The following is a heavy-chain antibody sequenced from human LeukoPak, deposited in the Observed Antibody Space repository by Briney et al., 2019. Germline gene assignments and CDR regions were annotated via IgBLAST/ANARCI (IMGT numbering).Heavy chain of an antibody. CDR1: EFPFSTYT. J-gene: IGHJ6*04. Sequence: GGSLRLSCAASEFPFSTYTINWIRQAPGKGLEWVSSISGTSNYIYYADSVQGRFTISRDNAKNSVYPQMNSLRAEDTAVHYCAELGITMIGGVWGKGTTVTISS. CDR3: AELGITMIGGV. CDR2: ISGTSNYI. D-gene: IGHD3-10*02. V-gene: IGHV3-21*01.